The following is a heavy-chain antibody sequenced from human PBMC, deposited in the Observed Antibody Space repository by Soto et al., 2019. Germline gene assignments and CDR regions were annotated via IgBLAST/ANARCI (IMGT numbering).Heavy chain of an antibody. V-gene: IGHV4-61*08. J-gene: IGHJ6*02. CDR3: ARDRYYDFWSGYYGMDV. CDR2: IYYSGST. CDR1: GGSISSGGYY. Sequence: SETLSLTCTVSGGSISSGGYYWSWIRQPPGKGLEWIGYIYYSGSTNYNPSLKSRVTISVDTSKNQFSLKLSSVTAADTAVYYCARDRYYDFWSGYYGMDVWGQGTTVTVSS. D-gene: IGHD3-3*01.